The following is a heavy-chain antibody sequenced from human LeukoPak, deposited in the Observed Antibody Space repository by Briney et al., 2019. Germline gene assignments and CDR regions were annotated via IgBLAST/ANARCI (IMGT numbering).Heavy chain of an antibody. CDR2: ISSSGSTI. Sequence: GGSLRLSCAASGFTFSSYWMSWIRQAPGKGLEWVSYISSSGSTIYYADSVKGRFTISRDNVKKSLYLQMNSLRVEDTAVYYCASGVSASRYWGQGTLVTVSS. J-gene: IGHJ4*02. V-gene: IGHV3-11*04. CDR3: ASGVSASRY. CDR1: GFTFSSYW.